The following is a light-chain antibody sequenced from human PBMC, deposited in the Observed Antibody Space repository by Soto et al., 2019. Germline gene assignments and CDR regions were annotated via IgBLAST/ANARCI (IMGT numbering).Light chain of an antibody. CDR1: QDIRNY. V-gene: IGKV1-33*01. J-gene: IGKJ5*01. Sequence: DIQMTQSPSSLSASVGDRVTITCRASQDIRNYLNWYQQKSGKAPKLLIYDASNLETGVPSRFSGSGSGTDFSFTISSLQPEDVATYYCQQYDNLPTFGQGTRLEIK. CDR2: DAS. CDR3: QQYDNLPT.